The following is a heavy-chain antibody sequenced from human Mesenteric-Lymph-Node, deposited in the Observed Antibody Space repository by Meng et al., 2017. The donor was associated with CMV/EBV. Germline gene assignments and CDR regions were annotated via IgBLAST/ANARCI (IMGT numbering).Heavy chain of an antibody. CDR3: ARDVGALDY. CDR1: GFSLSRYW. CDR2: IKQDETES. V-gene: IGHV3-7*01. J-gene: IGHJ4*02. Sequence: GESLKISCSMSGFSLSRYWMSWGRQAPGKGLEWVALIKQDETESNYADSVKGRFSSSRDDAKNSMFLQMNSLTTEDTAVYYCARDVGALDYWGQGTPVTVSS. D-gene: IGHD1-26*01.